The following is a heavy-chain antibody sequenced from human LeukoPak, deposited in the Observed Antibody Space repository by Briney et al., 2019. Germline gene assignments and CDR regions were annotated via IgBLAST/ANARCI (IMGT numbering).Heavy chain of an antibody. D-gene: IGHD3-22*01. CDR3: ARVLDYYDSSGYPTYFDH. V-gene: IGHV1-69*01. J-gene: IGHJ4*02. CDR2: IIPIFGTA. Sequence: SVKVSCKASGGTFSSYAISWVRQAPGQGLEWMGGIIPIFGTANYAQKFQGRVTITADESTSTAYMELSSLRSEDTAVYYCARVLDYYDSSGYPTYFDHWGQGTLVTVSS. CDR1: GGTFSSYA.